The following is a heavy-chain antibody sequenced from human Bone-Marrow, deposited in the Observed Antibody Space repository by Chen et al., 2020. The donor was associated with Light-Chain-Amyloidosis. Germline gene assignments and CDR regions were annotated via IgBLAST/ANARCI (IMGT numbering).Heavy chain of an antibody. CDR1: GGPISIYY. CDR3: ARSYDSSGYLAYYFDY. Sequence: QVQLQESGPGLVKPSETLSLTCTVSGGPISIYYWSWIRQPAGKGLEWIGRIYTSGSTNYNPSLKSRVTMSVDTSKNQFSLKLSSVTAADTAVYYCARSYDSSGYLAYYFDYWGQGTLVTVSS. CDR2: IYTSGST. D-gene: IGHD3-22*01. V-gene: IGHV4-4*07. J-gene: IGHJ4*02.